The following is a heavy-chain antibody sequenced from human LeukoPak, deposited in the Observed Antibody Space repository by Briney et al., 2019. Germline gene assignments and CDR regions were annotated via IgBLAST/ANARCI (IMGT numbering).Heavy chain of an antibody. D-gene: IGHD6-19*01. CDR2: ISSSSTI. J-gene: IGHJ4*02. CDR1: GFTFSSYG. Sequence: PWGSLRLSCAASGFTFSSYGVSWVRQAPGKGLEWVSYISSSSTIYYADSVKGRFTISRDNAKNSLYLQMNSLRAEDTAVYYCAGGWCTFDYWGQGTLVTVSS. CDR3: AGGWCTFDY. V-gene: IGHV3-48*01.